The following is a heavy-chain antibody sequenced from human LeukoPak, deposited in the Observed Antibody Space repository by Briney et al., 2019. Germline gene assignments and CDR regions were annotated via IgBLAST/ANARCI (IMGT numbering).Heavy chain of an antibody. J-gene: IGHJ4*02. CDR2: INHSGST. Sequence: SETLSLTCTVSGGPISSYYWSWIRQPPGKGLEWIGEINHSGSTNYNPSLKSRVTISVDTSKNQFSLKLSSVTAADTAVYYCARSIAVALFDYWGQGTLVTVSS. D-gene: IGHD6-19*01. CDR3: ARSIAVALFDY. CDR1: GGPISSYY. V-gene: IGHV4-34*01.